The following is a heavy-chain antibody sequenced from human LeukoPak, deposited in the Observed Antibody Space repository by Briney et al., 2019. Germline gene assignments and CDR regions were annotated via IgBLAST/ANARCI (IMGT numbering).Heavy chain of an antibody. D-gene: IGHD1-26*01. CDR2: ITSSGTYI. CDR1: GFTFSNYN. J-gene: IGHJ6*03. Sequence: GGSLRLSCEASGFTFSNYNMNWVRQAPGKAMEWVSSITSSGTYIFYADSVKGRFTISRDNAKNSLYLQMDSLGPEDTAVYYCARDPYSGAYGNDYYYYMDVWGRGTTVTISS. V-gene: IGHV3-21*01. CDR3: ARDPYSGAYGNDYYYYMDV.